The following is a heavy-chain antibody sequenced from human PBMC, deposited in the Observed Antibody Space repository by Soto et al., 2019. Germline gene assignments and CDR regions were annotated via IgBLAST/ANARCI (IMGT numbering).Heavy chain of an antibody. D-gene: IGHD3-22*01. V-gene: IGHV4-34*01. CDR2: INHSGRV. J-gene: IGHJ5*01. CDR3: STRAYDTNGYYRFDP. Sequence: SETLSLTCAVYGGSFSGHSWTWIRQSPGKGLEWIGDINHSGRVNYSPSFKSRVTISLDTSKNQFSLTLSAVTAADTAMYYCSTRAYDTNGYYRFDPWGQGTLVTVSS. CDR1: GGSFSGHS.